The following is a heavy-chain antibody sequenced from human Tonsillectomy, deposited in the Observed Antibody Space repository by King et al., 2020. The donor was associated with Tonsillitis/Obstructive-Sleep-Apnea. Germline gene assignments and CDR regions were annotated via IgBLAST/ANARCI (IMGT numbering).Heavy chain of an antibody. CDR3: AGRSGLPYSYDY. D-gene: IGHD3-3*01. J-gene: IGHJ4*02. Sequence: VQLVQSGGGLGQTGGSLRLSCAASGFTFSRLGMTWVRQAPGRGLEWVSGISDSGGSTYYADSVKGRFTISRDNSKNTLYLQMKSLRAADTAVYHCAGRSGLPYSYDYWGQGTLVTVSS. V-gene: IGHV3-23*04. CDR1: GFTFSRLG. CDR2: ISDSGGST.